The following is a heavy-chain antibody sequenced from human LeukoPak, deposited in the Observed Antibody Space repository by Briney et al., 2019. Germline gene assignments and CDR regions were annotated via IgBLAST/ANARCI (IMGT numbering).Heavy chain of an antibody. CDR3: ARGGAVVKILQY. V-gene: IGHV4-34*01. CDR2: MSHTGAT. J-gene: IGHJ4*02. Sequence: SETLSLTCAVFGGSFSGYYWSWIRQSPEKGLEWIGEMSHTGATNYNPSLKSRVTVSVDTSKKQFSLNLRSVTAADTAVYYCARGGAVVKILQYWGQGTLVTVSS. CDR1: GGSFSGYY. D-gene: IGHD4-23*01.